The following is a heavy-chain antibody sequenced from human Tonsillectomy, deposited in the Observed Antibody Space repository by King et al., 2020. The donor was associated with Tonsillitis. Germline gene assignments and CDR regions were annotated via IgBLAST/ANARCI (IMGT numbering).Heavy chain of an antibody. CDR2: ISGSGGST. V-gene: IGHV3-23*01. D-gene: IGHD3-22*01. J-gene: IGHJ6*03. CDR3: AIDSDSGDYYPSNYYYMDV. Sequence: MTWVRQAPGKGLEWVSVISGSGGSTYYADSVKGRFTISRDNSKNKLYLQMNSLIAEDTAVYYCAIDSDSGDYYPSNYYYMDVWVTGTTVTVSS.